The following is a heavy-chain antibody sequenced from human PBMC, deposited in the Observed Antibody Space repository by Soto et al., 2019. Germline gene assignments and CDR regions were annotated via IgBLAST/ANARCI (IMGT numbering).Heavy chain of an antibody. J-gene: IGHJ5*02. CDR2: ISSDGGIK. Sequence: QVQLVESGGGVVQPGGSLKPSCTASGLTFSSYTMHWVRQAPGKGLDWVAAISSDGGIKYYAHSVKGRFTISRDNSRNTLYLQMNSLRPDDTSLFYCARDPSGGFNWFDPWGQGTLVTVSS. D-gene: IGHD3-10*01. CDR3: ARDPSGGFNWFDP. CDR1: GLTFSSYT. V-gene: IGHV3-30-3*01.